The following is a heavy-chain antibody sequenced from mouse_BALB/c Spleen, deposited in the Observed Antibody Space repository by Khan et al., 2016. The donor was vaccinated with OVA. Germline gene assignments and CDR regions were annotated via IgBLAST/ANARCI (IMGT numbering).Heavy chain of an antibody. D-gene: IGHD1-1*01. Sequence: EVELVESGGDLVKPGGSLKLSCAASGFTFSTYGMSWVRQAPDKRLEWVATVSTGGSYTYYPDSVKGRFTISRDNAKNTLYLQMSGLRSEGTAMFYCTRLAYYYDSEGFAYWGQGTLVTGAA. CDR1: GFTFSTYG. J-gene: IGHJ3*01. V-gene: IGHV5-6*01. CDR3: TRLAYYYDSEGFAY. CDR2: VSTGGSYT.